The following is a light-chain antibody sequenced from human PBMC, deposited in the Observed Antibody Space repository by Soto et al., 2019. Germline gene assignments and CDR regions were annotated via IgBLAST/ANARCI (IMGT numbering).Light chain of an antibody. J-gene: IGLJ3*02. V-gene: IGLV1-40*01. CDR3: QSYDSSLSGWV. Sequence: QSVLTQPPSVSGAPWQRVITSCTGSSSNIGAGYDVHWYQQLPGTAPKLLIYGNSNRPSGVPDRFSGSKSGTSASLAITGLRAEDEADYYCQSYDSSLSGWVFGGGTKLTVL. CDR2: GNS. CDR1: SSNIGAGYD.